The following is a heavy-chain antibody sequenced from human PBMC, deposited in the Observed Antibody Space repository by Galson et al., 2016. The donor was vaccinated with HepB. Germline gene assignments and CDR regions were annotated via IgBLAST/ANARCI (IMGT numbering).Heavy chain of an antibody. J-gene: IGHJ5*02. CDR2: TSFDGRNK. V-gene: IGHV3-30*03. CDR1: GFTSRSYG. Sequence: SLRLSCAASGFTSRSYGMHWVRQAPGKGPEWVAATSFDGRNKYYADSVKGRFTLSRDNSKNMLYLQMNSLGAEDTAVYYCASPFAPERGRYVLWGQGTLVTVSS. CDR3: ASPFAPERGRYVL. D-gene: IGHD3-16*01.